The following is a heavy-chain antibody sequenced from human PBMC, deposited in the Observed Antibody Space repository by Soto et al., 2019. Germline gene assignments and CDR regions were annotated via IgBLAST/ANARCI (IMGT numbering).Heavy chain of an antibody. J-gene: IGHJ6*02. CDR2: IVAVFRTP. D-gene: IGHD3-10*01. V-gene: IGHV1-69*01. Sequence: QMHLVQSGPEVRKPGSSVKGSCKEGGGTFGDYGIDWVRQAPGHGLAWMGGIVAVFRTPRNAEKFEGRVSLTVDEVTNTAFMELNSLRPEDTATCYCARDDGEGGMDVWGQGTTVIVSS. CDR1: GGTFGDYG. CDR3: ARDDGEGGMDV.